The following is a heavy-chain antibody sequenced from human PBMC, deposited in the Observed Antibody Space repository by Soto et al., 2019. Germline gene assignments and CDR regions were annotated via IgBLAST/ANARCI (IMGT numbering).Heavy chain of an antibody. CDR3: ARDRAVIAVAGTSFDY. V-gene: IGHV1-46*03. J-gene: IGHJ4*02. Sequence: ASVKVSCKASGYTFTSYYMHWVRQAPGQGLDWMGIINPSGGSTSYAQKFQGRVTMTRDTSTSTVYMELSSLRSEDTAVYYCARDRAVIAVAGTSFDYWGQGTLVTVSS. D-gene: IGHD6-19*01. CDR2: INPSGGST. CDR1: GYTFTSYY.